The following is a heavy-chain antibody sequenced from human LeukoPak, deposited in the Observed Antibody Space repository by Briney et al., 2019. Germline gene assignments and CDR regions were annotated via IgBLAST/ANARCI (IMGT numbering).Heavy chain of an antibody. V-gene: IGHV4-39*02. CDR3: AREGGPYHPLDY. J-gene: IGHJ4*02. D-gene: IGHD1-14*01. Sequence: SETLSLTCTVSGGSISSSSYYWGWIRQPPGKGLEWIGSIYNSGSTYYNPSLKSRVTISVDTSKNQFSLKLSSVTAADTAVYYCAREGGPYHPLDYSGQGTLVTVAS. CDR2: IYNSGST. CDR1: GGSISSSSYY.